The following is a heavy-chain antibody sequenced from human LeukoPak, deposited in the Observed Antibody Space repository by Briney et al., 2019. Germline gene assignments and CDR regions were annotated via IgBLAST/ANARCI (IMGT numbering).Heavy chain of an antibody. CDR3: ARATVYSSSWYGRDAFDI. J-gene: IGHJ3*02. CDR2: ISSSSSTI. V-gene: IGHV3-48*01. Sequence: PGGSLRLSCAASGFTFSSYSMNWVRQAPGKGLEWVSYISSSSSTIYYADSVKGRFTISRDNAKNSLYLQMNSLRAEDTAVYYCARATVYSSSWYGRDAFDIWGQGTMVTVSS. CDR1: GFTFSSYS. D-gene: IGHD6-13*01.